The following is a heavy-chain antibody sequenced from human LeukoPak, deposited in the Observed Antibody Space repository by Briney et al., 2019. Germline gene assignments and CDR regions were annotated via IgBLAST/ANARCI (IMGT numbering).Heavy chain of an antibody. CDR1: GGSFSGYY. CDR2: INHSGST. Sequence: PSETLSLTCAVYGGSFSGYYWSWIRQPPGKGLEWIGEINHSGSTNYNPSLKSRVTISVDTSKNQFSLKLSSVTAADTAVYYCARGGVVVIAMYFDYWGKGTTVTISS. V-gene: IGHV4-34*01. D-gene: IGHD3-22*01. J-gene: IGHJ4*03. CDR3: ARGGVVVIAMYFDY.